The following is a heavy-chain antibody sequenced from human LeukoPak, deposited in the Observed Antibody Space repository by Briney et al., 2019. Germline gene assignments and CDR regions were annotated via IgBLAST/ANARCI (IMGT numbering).Heavy chain of an antibody. J-gene: IGHJ6*02. CDR3: ARDNCGGSCYLNYFAMDV. D-gene: IGHD2-15*01. V-gene: IGHV3-23*01. CDR2: ISGGGVTT. Sequence: GGSLRLSCVGSGFTSIAYALTWARQAPGKGLEWVSGISGGGVTTYYADSVKGRFTISRDNSRNIVYLQINSLRAEDTAVYYCARDNCGGSCYLNYFAMDVWGQGTTVTVSS. CDR1: GFTSIAYA.